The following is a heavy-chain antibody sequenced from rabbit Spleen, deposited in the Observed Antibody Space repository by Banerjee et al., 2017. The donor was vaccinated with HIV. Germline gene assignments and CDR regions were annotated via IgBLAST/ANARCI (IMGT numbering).Heavy chain of an antibody. Sequence: QLVESRGGLVTPGGSLKLSCKASGFTISNNYWMNWVRQAPGKGLEWIGYIDPVFGITYYANWVNGRFSISRENAQNTVFLQMTSLTAADTATYFCVRDQAGDADYGPYYLNLWGQGTLVTVS. CDR1: GFTISNNY. J-gene: IGHJ4*01. D-gene: IGHD2-1*01. V-gene: IGHV1S7*01. CDR2: IDPVFGIT. CDR3: VRDQAGDADYGPYYLNL.